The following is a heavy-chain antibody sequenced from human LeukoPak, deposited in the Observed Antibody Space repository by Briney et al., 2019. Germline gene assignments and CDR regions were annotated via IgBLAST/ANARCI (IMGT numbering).Heavy chain of an antibody. V-gene: IGHV4-39*01. D-gene: IGHD3-10*01. CDR1: GGSISSSSYY. CDR2: IYYSGST. Sequence: SETLSLTCTVSGGSISSSSYYWGWIRQPPGKGLEWIGSIYYSGSTYYNPSLKSRVTISVDTSKNQFSLKLSSVTAADTAVYYCARHTTDYYGPGSYSTPFDYWGQGTLVTVSS. J-gene: IGHJ4*02. CDR3: ARHTTDYYGPGSYSTPFDY.